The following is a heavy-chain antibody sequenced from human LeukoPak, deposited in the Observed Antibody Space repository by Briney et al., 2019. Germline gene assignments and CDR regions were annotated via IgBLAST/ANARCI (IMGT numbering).Heavy chain of an antibody. CDR1: GGSFSGYY. J-gene: IGHJ5*02. V-gene: IGHV4-34*01. CDR2: INHSGST. Sequence: SETLSLTCAVYGGSFSGYYWSWIRQPPGKGLEWIGEINHSGSTNYNPSLKSRVSISVDTSKNQFSLKLSSVTAADTAVYYCAREDGANWFDPWGQGTLVTVSS. D-gene: IGHD1-26*01. CDR3: AREDGANWFDP.